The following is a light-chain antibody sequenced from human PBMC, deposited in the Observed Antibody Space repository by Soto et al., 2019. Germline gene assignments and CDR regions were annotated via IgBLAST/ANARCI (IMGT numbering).Light chain of an antibody. J-gene: IGLJ1*01. Sequence: QSVLTQPASVSGPPGQSITIPCTGTSSDDGGYDYVSRYQLHPGKAPKLMIFEVSNRPSGVSYRFSGSKSGNTASLTISGLQAEDEADYFCSSYSISTADLFGTGTKVTVL. V-gene: IGLV2-14*01. CDR3: SSYSISTADL. CDR1: SSDDGGYDY. CDR2: EVS.